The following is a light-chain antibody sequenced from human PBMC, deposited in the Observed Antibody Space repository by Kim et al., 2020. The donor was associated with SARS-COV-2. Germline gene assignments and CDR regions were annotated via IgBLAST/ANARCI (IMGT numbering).Light chain of an antibody. J-gene: IGKJ2*03. CDR2: WAS. V-gene: IGKV4-1*01. CDR3: QQYYRTPPS. CDR1: QTVLYNSNNKNY. Sequence: DIVMTQSPDSLAVSLGERATLNCKSSQTVLYNSNNKNYLAWYQQKPGQAPKLLIYWASIRESGVSDRFSGSGSETDITLTISSLQAEDVAVYYCQQYYRTPPSFGQGTKLEIK.